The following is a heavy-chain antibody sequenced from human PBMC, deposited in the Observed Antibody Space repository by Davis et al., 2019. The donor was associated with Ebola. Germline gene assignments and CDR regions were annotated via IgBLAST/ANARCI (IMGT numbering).Heavy chain of an antibody. CDR1: GFAFSSYW. Sequence: GESLKISCAASGFAFSSYWMHWVRQAPGKGLVWVSRISTDGSTTTYADSGEGRFTISRDNAKNMLYLQMNSLRLEDTAVYYCVRDRPNSCFDPWGQGTLVTVSS. CDR2: ISTDGSTT. V-gene: IGHV3-74*01. CDR3: VRDRPNSCFDP. J-gene: IGHJ5*02.